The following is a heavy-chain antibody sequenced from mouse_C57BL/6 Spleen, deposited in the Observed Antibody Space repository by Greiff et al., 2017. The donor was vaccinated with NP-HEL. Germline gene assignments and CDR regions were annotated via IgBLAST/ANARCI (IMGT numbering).Heavy chain of an antibody. D-gene: IGHD1-1*01. CDR1: GFNIKDYY. CDR2: IDPEDGET. Sequence: VQLKESGAELVKPGASVKLSCTASGFNIKDYYMHWVKQRTEQGLEWIGRIDPEDGETKYAPKFQGKATITADTSSNTAYLQLSSLTSEDTAVYYCATEGGSSYWFAYWGQGTLVTVSA. J-gene: IGHJ3*01. CDR3: ATEGGSSYWFAY. V-gene: IGHV14-2*01.